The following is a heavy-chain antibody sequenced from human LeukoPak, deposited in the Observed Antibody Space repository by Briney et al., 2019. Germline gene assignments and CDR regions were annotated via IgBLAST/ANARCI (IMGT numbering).Heavy chain of an antibody. CDR3: AKDFGRSGYYSPFDY. CDR2: ISGSGGST. V-gene: IGHV3-23*01. D-gene: IGHD3-22*01. J-gene: IGHJ4*02. CDR1: GFTFSSYA. Sequence: GGSLRLSCAASGFTFSSYAMSWVRQAPGKGLEWVSAISGSGGSTYYADSVKGRFTISRDNSKNTLYLQMNSLRAEDTAVYYCAKDFGRSGYYSPFDYWGQGTLVTVSS.